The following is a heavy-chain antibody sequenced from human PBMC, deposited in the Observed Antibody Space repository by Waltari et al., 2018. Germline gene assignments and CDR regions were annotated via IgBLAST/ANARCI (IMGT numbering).Heavy chain of an antibody. Sequence: QVQLQESGPGLVKPSETLSLTCTVSGGSISSYYWSWIRQHAGKGLEWIGRSYTSGSTNYYPSLKSRVNMSVDTSKNQFSLKLSSVTAADTAVYYCARSGGSSLLGMDVWGQGTTVTVSS. J-gene: IGHJ6*02. CDR1: GGSISSYY. CDR2: SYTSGST. V-gene: IGHV4-4*07. D-gene: IGHD2-15*01. CDR3: ARSGGSSLLGMDV.